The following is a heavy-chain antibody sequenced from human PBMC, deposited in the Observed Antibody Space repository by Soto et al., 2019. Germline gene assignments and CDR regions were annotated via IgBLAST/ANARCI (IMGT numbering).Heavy chain of an antibody. CDR3: TREFSFYGYWSCPTTHYY. Sequence: PSETLSLTCTVSGGSISNYYWSWIRQPPGKGLEWIGDIHNSGSTNYNPSLKSRITISVDTSKNQLSLKLSSVTAGDTAVYYCTREFSFYGYWSCPTTHYYCGPGTLVTVSS. V-gene: IGHV4-59*01. CDR2: IHNSGST. CDR1: GGSISNYY. J-gene: IGHJ4*02. D-gene: IGHD3-3*01.